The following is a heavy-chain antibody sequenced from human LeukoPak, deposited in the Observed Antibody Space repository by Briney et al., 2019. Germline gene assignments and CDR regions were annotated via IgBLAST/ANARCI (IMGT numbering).Heavy chain of an antibody. CDR1: GFTFSNAW. CDR2: IKSKTDGGTT. D-gene: IGHD3-9*01. Sequence: GGSLRLSCAASGFTFSNAWMSWVRQAPGKGLEWVGRIKSKTDGGTTDYAAPVKGRFTISRDDSKNTLYLQMNSLKTEDTAVYYCTTSIHFDWLLQTGCFDYWGQGTLVTVSS. CDR3: TTSIHFDWLLQTGCFDY. V-gene: IGHV3-15*01. J-gene: IGHJ4*02.